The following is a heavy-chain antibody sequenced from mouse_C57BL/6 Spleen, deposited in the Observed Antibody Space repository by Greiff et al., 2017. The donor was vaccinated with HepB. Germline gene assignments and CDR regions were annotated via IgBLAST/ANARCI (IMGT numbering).Heavy chain of an antibody. V-gene: IGHV5-17*01. CDR2: ISSGSSTI. D-gene: IGHD2-5*01. CDR3: AVGDYSNYGFAY. Sequence: DVMLVESGGGLVKPGGSLKLSCAASGFTFSDYGMHWVRQAPEKGLEWVAYISSGSSTIYYADTVKGRFTISRDNAKNTLFLQMTSLRSEDTAMYYCAVGDYSNYGFAYWGQGTLVTVSA. CDR1: GFTFSDYG. J-gene: IGHJ3*01.